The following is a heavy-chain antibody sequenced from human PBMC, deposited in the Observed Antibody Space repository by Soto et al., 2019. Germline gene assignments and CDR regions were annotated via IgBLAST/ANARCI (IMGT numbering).Heavy chain of an antibody. CDR1: GGFGNRRKFY. CDR2: IYFNGST. Sequence: ASETPSPTCTVSGGFGNRRKFYWGLIRPPPRKGLEWAGSIYFNGSTYYNPSLKSRVTISVDTSRNQFSLKLSSVIAADTALYYCARHRPQEDGNKKGFDYWGQGTLVTVSS. J-gene: IGHJ4*02. CDR3: ARHRPQEDGNKKGFDY. V-gene: IGHV4-39*01. D-gene: IGHD2-15*01.